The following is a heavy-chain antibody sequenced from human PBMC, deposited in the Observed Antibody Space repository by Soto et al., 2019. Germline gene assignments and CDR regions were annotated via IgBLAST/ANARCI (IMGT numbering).Heavy chain of an antibody. CDR3: ARHPSIAARPRYYYYGMDV. D-gene: IGHD6-6*01. CDR1: GYSFTSYW. CDR2: IYPGDSDT. V-gene: IGHV5-51*01. J-gene: IGHJ6*02. Sequence: GESLKISCKGSGYSFTSYWIGWVRQMPGKGLEWMGIIYPGDSDTRYSPSFQGQVTISADKSISTAYLQWSSLKASDTAMYYCARHPSIAARPRYYYYGMDVWGQGTTATVSS.